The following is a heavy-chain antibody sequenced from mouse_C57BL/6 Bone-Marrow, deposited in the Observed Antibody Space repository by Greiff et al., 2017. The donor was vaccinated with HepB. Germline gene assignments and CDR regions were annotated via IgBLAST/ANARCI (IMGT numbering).Heavy chain of an antibody. D-gene: IGHD1-1*01. J-gene: IGHJ2*01. Sequence: QVQLQQSGAELVKPGASVKISCKASGYAFSSYWMNWVKQRPGKGLEWIGQIYPGDGDTNYNGKFKGKATLTADKSSSTAYMQLSSLTSEDSAVYFCARRPYGSLSYFDYWGQGTTLTVSS. CDR3: ARRPYGSLSYFDY. CDR1: GYAFSSYW. CDR2: IYPGDGDT. V-gene: IGHV1-80*01.